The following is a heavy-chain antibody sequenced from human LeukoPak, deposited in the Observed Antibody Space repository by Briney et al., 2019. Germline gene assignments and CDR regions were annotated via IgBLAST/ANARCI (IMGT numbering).Heavy chain of an antibody. J-gene: IGHJ5*02. CDR2: ISGSGGST. V-gene: IGHV3-23*01. CDR1: EFTFGYYA. CDR3: AKDEGLKLRYFDWLLSNP. Sequence: GGSLRLSCAASEFTFGYYALSWVRQAPGKGLEWVSTISGSGGSTYYADSVKGRFTISRDNSKNTMYLQMNSLRAEDTAVYYCAKDEGLKLRYFDWLLSNPWGQGTLVTVSS. D-gene: IGHD3-9*01.